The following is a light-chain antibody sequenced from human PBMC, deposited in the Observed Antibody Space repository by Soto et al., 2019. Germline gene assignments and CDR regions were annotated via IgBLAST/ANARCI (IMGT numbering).Light chain of an antibody. CDR2: GAS. J-gene: IGKJ1*01. CDR1: QSVTSSY. CDR3: QQYGTSRQT. Sequence: DIVVSQSPVTLSLSPVERATLSCRASQSVTSSYLAWYQQKPGQAPRLLIYGASSRATGIPDRFTGSGSGTDFTLTINRLEPEDFAVYYCQQYGTSRQTFGQGTKVDIK. V-gene: IGKV3-20*01.